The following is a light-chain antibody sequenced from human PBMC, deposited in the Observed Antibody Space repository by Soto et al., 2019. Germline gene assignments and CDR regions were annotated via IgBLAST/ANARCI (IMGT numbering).Light chain of an antibody. CDR2: DVS. J-gene: IGLJ1*01. V-gene: IGLV2-14*01. CDR3: SSYTSSSTLV. CDR1: SSDVDGHNS. Sequence: QSVLTQPASVSGSPGQSITISCTGTSSDVDGHNSVAWYQHNPGKAPKLMIYDVSNRPSGVSSRFSGSKSGNTASLSISGLQAEDEADYYCSSYTSSSTLVFGTGTKVTVL.